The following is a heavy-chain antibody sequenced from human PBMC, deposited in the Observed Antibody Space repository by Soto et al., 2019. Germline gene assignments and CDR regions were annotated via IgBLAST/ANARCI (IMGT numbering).Heavy chain of an antibody. CDR1: GFTFSSYW. D-gene: IGHD5-12*01. CDR3: ARVGDIVATVVDY. Sequence: VRSLRLSCAASGFTFSSYWMSWVRQAPGKGLEWVANIKQDGSEKYYVDSVKGRFTISRDNAKNSLYLQMNSLRAEDTAVYYCARVGDIVATVVDYWGQGTLVTVSS. J-gene: IGHJ4*02. V-gene: IGHV3-7*05. CDR2: IKQDGSEK.